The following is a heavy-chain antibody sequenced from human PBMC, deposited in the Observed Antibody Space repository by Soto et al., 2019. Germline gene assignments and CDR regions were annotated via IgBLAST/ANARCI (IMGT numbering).Heavy chain of an antibody. Sequence: SDTLSLTCAVYGVSFSGHYWTWIRQPPVRGLEWIGEINHSGSTKYNPSLKSRVTISVDTSKNQFSLKLSSVTAADTAVYYCAREGRYCSSTSCFGWWFDPWGHGTLVTVS. D-gene: IGHD2-2*01. CDR2: INHSGST. CDR1: GVSFSGHY. J-gene: IGHJ5*02. V-gene: IGHV4-34*01. CDR3: AREGRYCSSTSCFGWWFDP.